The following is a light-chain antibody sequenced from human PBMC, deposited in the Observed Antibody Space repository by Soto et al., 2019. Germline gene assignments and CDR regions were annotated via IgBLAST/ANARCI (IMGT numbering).Light chain of an antibody. CDR2: DVS. CDR3: SSYTSSSTYV. J-gene: IGLJ1*01. Sequence: QSALTQPASVSGSPGQSITISCTGTSSDVGGYNYVSWYQQHPGKAPKLMIYDVSNRPSGVSNRFSGSKSGNTASLTISGLQAEDEADYYFSSYTSSSTYVFGTGTKLTV. V-gene: IGLV2-14*01. CDR1: SSDVGGYNY.